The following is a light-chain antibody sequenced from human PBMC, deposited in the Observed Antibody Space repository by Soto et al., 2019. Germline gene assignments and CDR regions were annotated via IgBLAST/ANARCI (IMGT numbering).Light chain of an antibody. Sequence: DIQMTPSPSSVSASVVDRVTITCRASQDVSNWLAWYQQKPGKAPKLLISGASSLQSGVPSRFSGSGPGTDFTLTISSLQPDDFATYYCQKYNSYSWTCGQGTKVDIK. J-gene: IGKJ1*01. CDR3: QKYNSYSWT. V-gene: IGKV1D-16*01. CDR2: GAS. CDR1: QDVSNW.